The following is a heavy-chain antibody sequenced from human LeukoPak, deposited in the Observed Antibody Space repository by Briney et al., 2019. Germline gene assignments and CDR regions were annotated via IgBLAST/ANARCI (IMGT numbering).Heavy chain of an antibody. CDR1: GGSISSYY. Sequence: SETLSLTCTVSGGSISSYYWSWIRQPAGKGLEWIGRIYTSGSTNYNPSLRSRVTMSVDTSKNQFSLKLSSVTAADTAVYYCASGDGYNSPFDYWGQGTLVTVSS. V-gene: IGHV4-4*07. CDR3: ASGDGYNSPFDY. D-gene: IGHD5-24*01. J-gene: IGHJ4*02. CDR2: IYTSGST.